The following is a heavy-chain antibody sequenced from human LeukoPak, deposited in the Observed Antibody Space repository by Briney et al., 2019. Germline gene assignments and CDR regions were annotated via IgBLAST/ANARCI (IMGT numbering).Heavy chain of an antibody. D-gene: IGHD6-19*01. Sequence: GGSLRLSCAASGFTSSSFWMSWVRQAPGKGLEWVANIKQDGSEKYYVDSVRGRFTISRDNAEHSLYLQMSSLRAEDTAVYYCARWLVGFDFRGQGTLVTVSS. CDR2: IKQDGSEK. J-gene: IGHJ4*02. CDR3: ARWLVGFDF. CDR1: GFTSSSFW. V-gene: IGHV3-7*04.